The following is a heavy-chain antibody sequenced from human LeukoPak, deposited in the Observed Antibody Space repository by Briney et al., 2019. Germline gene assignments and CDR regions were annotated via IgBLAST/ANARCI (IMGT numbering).Heavy chain of an antibody. CDR1: GYTFTSYG. J-gene: IGHJ4*02. D-gene: IGHD6-13*01. CDR2: ISAYNGNT. Sequence: GASVKDSCKASGYTFTSYGISWVRQAPGRGLEGMGWISAYNGNTNYAQKFQGRVTMTRDTSTSTADMELRSLRSDDTAVYYCARELGDYFDYWGQGTLVTVSS. CDR3: ARELGDYFDY. V-gene: IGHV1-18*01.